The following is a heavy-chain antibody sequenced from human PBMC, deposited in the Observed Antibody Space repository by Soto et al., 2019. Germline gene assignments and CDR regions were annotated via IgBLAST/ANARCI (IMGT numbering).Heavy chain of an antibody. J-gene: IGHJ6*02. D-gene: IGHD6-19*01. Sequence: LRLSCAASGFTFDDYAMHWVRQAPGKGLEWVSGISWNSGSIGYADSVKGRFTISRDNAKNSLYLQMNSLRAEDTALYYCAKDLAVAGTYYYGMDVWGQGTTVTVSS. V-gene: IGHV3-9*01. CDR2: ISWNSGSI. CDR3: AKDLAVAGTYYYGMDV. CDR1: GFTFDDYA.